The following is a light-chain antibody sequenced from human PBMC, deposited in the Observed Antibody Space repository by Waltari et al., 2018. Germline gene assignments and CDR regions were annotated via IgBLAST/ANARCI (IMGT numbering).Light chain of an antibody. CDR2: DAS. CDR3: HQRSNWPLT. V-gene: IGKV3-11*01. Sequence: EIVLTQSPATLSLSPGERATLSCRASQSVYTHLAWYQHKPGQVPRLLIYDASNRATGIPARFSGSGSGADVTLIISSLEPEDFAVYYCHQRSNWPLTFGGGTKVEIK. J-gene: IGKJ4*01. CDR1: QSVYTH.